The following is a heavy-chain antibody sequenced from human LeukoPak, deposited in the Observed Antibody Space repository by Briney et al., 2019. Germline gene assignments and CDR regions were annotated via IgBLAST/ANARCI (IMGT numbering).Heavy chain of an antibody. D-gene: IGHD1-26*01. CDR1: GFTVSSYA. V-gene: IGHV3-23*01. Sequence: GGSLRLSCAGSGFTVSSYAMSWVRQAPGKGLEWVSAISGGGGGIFYADPVKGRFTSSRDNSKNTLYLQMNSLRAEDTAVYYCPKESSGRRFDFDHWGQGTLVTVSS. CDR2: ISGGGGGI. CDR3: PKESSGRRFDFDH. J-gene: IGHJ4*02.